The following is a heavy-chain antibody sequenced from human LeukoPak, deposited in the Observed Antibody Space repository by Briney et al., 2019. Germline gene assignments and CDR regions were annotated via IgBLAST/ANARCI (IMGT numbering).Heavy chain of an antibody. D-gene: IGHD2-15*01. Sequence: SETLSLTCAVSGGSISSSNWWSWVRQPPGKGLEWIGEVYHSGSTNYNPSLKSRVTISVDTSKNQFSLKLSSVTAADTAVYYCARRKRYCSGGSCSNPYYYYYGMDVWGQGATVTVSS. J-gene: IGHJ6*02. CDR2: VYHSGST. CDR1: GGSISSSNW. V-gene: IGHV4-4*02. CDR3: ARRKRYCSGGSCSNPYYYYYGMDV.